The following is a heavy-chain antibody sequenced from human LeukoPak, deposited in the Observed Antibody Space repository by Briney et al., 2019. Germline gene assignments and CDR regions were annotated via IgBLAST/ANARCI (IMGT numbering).Heavy chain of an antibody. D-gene: IGHD3-10*01. J-gene: IGHJ5*02. CDR3: ARLPYGSGSYRGGFDP. CDR2: IYYSGST. CDR1: GGSISSSSYY. V-gene: IGHV4-39*01. Sequence: SETLSLTCTVSGGSISSSSYYWGWIRQPPGKGLEWIGSIYYSGSTYYNPSLKSRVTISVDTSKNQFSLKLSSVTAADTAVYYCARLPYGSGSYRGGFDPRGQGTLVTVSS.